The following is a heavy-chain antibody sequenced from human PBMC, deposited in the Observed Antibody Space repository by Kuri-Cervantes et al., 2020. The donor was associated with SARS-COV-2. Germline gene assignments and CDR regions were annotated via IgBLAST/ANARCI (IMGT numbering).Heavy chain of an antibody. CDR2: ISYNGSNE. D-gene: IGHD3-10*01. CDR1: EFTFSNYG. Sequence: GESLKISCAAAEFTFSNYGMHWVRQAPGKGLEWVTVISYNGSNEYYADSVKGRFTISRNNSKNTLYLQVNSLRAEDTSVYYCAKDPGTMARGHYYYGMDVWGQGTMVTVSS. V-gene: IGHV3-30*18. J-gene: IGHJ6*02. CDR3: AKDPGTMARGHYYYGMDV.